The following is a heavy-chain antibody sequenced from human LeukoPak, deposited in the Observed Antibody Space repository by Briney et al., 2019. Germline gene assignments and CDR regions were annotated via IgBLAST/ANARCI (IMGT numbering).Heavy chain of an antibody. J-gene: IGHJ3*02. D-gene: IGHD2-8*01. Sequence: GGSLRLSCAASAFSFSEYAMNWVRQAPGKGLEWVSHIGCGGDDTEYADSVKGHFTVSRDNSKNILYLQMNSLRAEDTAVYYCVKDAVERNGVYDAFDIWGQGAMVIVSS. CDR3: VKDAVERNGVYDAFDI. CDR1: AFSFSEYA. V-gene: IGHV3-23*01. CDR2: IGCGGDDT.